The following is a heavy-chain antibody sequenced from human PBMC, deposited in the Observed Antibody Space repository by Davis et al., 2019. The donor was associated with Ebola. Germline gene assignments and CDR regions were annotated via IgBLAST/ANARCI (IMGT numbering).Heavy chain of an antibody. D-gene: IGHD1-26*01. CDR2: INPNSGGT. J-gene: IGHJ5*02. Sequence: ASVKVSCKASGYTFTGYYMHWVRQAPGQGLEWMGWINPNSGGTNYAQKFQGRVTMTRDTSISTAYMELSRLRSDDTAVYYCARADSGTYWFDPWGQGTLVTVSS. V-gene: IGHV1-2*02. CDR1: GYTFTGYY. CDR3: ARADSGTYWFDP.